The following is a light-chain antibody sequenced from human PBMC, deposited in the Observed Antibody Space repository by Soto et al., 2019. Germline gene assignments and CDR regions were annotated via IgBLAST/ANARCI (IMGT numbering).Light chain of an antibody. Sequence: QSALTQPASVSGSPGQSITISCTGTSSDVGGYNYVSWYQQHPGKAPKLMIYDVSNRPSGVSNRFSGSKSGNTASPTISGLQAEDEADYYCSSYTSSSVFGTGTKVTVL. J-gene: IGLJ1*01. CDR3: SSYTSSSV. CDR1: SSDVGGYNY. V-gene: IGLV2-14*01. CDR2: DVS.